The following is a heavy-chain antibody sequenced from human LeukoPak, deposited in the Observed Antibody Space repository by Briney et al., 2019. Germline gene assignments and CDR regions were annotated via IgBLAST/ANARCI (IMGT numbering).Heavy chain of an antibody. V-gene: IGHV4-39*01. Sequence: PSETLSLTCTVSGGSISSSSYYWGWIRQPPGKGLEWIGSIYYSGSTYYNPSLKSRVTISVGTSKNQFSLKLSSVTAADTAVYYCARLLRDCSSTSCFFDYWGQGTLVTVSS. D-gene: IGHD2-2*01. CDR2: IYYSGST. J-gene: IGHJ4*02. CDR3: ARLLRDCSSTSCFFDY. CDR1: GGSISSSSYY.